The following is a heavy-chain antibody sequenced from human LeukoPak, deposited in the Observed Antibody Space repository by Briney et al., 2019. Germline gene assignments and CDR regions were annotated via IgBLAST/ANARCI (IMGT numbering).Heavy chain of an antibody. J-gene: IGHJ6*03. V-gene: IGHV4-34*01. CDR3: ARGRGLRFLEWSLYYYYYYMDV. D-gene: IGHD3-3*01. Sequence: SEALSLTCAVYGGSFSGYYWSWIRQPPGKGLERIGEINHSGSTNYNPSLKSRVTISVDTSKNQFSLKLSSVTAADTAVYYCARGRGLRFLEWSLYYYYYYMDVWGKGTTVTVSS. CDR1: GGSFSGYY. CDR2: INHSGST.